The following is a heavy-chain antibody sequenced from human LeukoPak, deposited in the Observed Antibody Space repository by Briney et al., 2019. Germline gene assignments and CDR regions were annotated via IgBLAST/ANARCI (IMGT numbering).Heavy chain of an antibody. Sequence: GGPLRLSCAASGFTFSSYEMNWVRQAPGKGLEWVSYISSSGSTIYYADSVKGRFTISRDNAKNSLYLQMNSLRAEDTAVYYCARDTSPYYYGSGSQGIDYWGQGTLVTVSS. CDR2: ISSSGSTI. CDR3: ARDTSPYYYGSGSQGIDY. CDR1: GFTFSSYE. D-gene: IGHD3-10*01. J-gene: IGHJ4*02. V-gene: IGHV3-48*03.